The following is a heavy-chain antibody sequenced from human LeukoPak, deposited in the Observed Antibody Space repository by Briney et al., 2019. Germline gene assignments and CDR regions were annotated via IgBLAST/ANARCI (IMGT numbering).Heavy chain of an antibody. J-gene: IGHJ4*02. D-gene: IGHD3-3*01. CDR2: INPNSGGT. CDR3: ARGAATYYDFWSGYSLSSDY. CDR1: GYTFTGYY. V-gene: IGHV1-2*04. Sequence: ASVNVSCKASGYTFTGYYLHWLRQAPGQGLEWMGWINPNSGGTNYAQKFQGWVTMTRDTSISTAYMELSRLRSDDTAVYYCARGAATYYDFWSGYSLSSDYWGQGTLVTVSS.